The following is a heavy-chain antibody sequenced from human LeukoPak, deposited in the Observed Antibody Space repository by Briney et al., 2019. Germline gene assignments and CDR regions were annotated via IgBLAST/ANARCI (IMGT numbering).Heavy chain of an antibody. CDR3: ARANYASGSYSQYFDN. CDR1: GFTFSSYS. D-gene: IGHD3-10*01. J-gene: IGHJ4*02. Sequence: GGSLRLSCAASGFTFSSYSMHWVRQAPGKGLEWVSYISISTSSIYYADSVTGRFTISRDNAKNSLYLQMNSLRAEDTAVYYCARANYASGSYSQYFDNWGQGTLVTVSS. CDR2: ISISTSSI. V-gene: IGHV3-48*04.